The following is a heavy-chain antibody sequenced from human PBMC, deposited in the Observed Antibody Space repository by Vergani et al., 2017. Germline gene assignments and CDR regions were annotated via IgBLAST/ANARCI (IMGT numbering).Heavy chain of an antibody. CDR3: ARPTYDSSGYYAGDALDI. Sequence: EVQLVESGGGLVQPGRSLRLSCAASGFTFDDYAMHWVRQAPGKGLEWVSGISWNSGSIGYADSVKGRFTISRDNAKNSLYLQMNSLRAEDTAVYYCARPTYDSSGYYAGDALDIWGQGTMVTVSS. D-gene: IGHD3-22*01. CDR2: ISWNSGSI. CDR1: GFTFDDYA. V-gene: IGHV3-9*01. J-gene: IGHJ3*02.